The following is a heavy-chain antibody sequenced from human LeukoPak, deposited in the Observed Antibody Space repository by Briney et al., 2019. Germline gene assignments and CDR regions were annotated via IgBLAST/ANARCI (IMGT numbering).Heavy chain of an antibody. CDR1: GGSISSSGYY. V-gene: IGHV4-39*01. CDR2: IYYSGST. J-gene: IGHJ6*03. CDR3: ARVPRGSSSWFYYYYYMDV. Sequence: PSETLSLTCTVSGGSISSSGYYWGWIRQPPGKGLEWIGSIYYSGSTYYNPSLKSRVTISVDTSKNQFSLKLGSVTAADTAVYYCARVPRGSSSWFYYYYYMDVWGKGTTVTISS. D-gene: IGHD6-13*01.